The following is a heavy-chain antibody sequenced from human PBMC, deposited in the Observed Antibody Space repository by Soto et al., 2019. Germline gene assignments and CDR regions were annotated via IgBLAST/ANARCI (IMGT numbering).Heavy chain of an antibody. V-gene: IGHV3-64*02. J-gene: IGHJ4*02. CDR3: ARSSQVAAFDY. CDR1: GFTFSSYA. CDR2: ISSNGGRT. Sequence: EVQLVESGEGLVQPGGSLRLSCAASGFTFSSYAMHWVRQAPGKGLEYVSAISSNGGRTYYADSVKGRFTISRDNSKNTLYLQMGSLRAEDMAVYYCARSSQVAAFDYWGQGTLVTVSS. D-gene: IGHD6-25*01.